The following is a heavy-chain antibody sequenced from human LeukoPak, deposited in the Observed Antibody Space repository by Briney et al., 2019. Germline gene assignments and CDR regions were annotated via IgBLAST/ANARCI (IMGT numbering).Heavy chain of an antibody. CDR3: ARPSRSISTAGAFDI. V-gene: IGHV4-59*01. CDR2: IYYTGST. J-gene: IGHJ3*02. CDR1: GGSISNYF. Sequence: SETLSLTCTVSGGSISNYFWSWIRQPPGKGLEWIGYIYYTGSTNYNPSLKSRVTISVSTSKNQFSLKLSSVTAADTAVYYCARPSRSISTAGAFDIWGQGTMVTVSS. D-gene: IGHD3-10*01.